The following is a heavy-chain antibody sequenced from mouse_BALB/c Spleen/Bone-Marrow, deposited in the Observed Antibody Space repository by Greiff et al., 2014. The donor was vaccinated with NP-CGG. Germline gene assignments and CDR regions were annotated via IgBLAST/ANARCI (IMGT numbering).Heavy chain of an antibody. D-gene: IGHD4-1*01. Sequence: VHVKQSGPELEKPGSSVKISCRSSVYSFTGYYMKWVKQSIGKSLEWIGDIDPSYGGISYNQKFTGKATLTVDISSSTAYMQLKSLASEDSAVYYCARSTGSLFYFDHWGQGTTLTVSS. CDR1: VYSFTGYY. V-gene: IGHV1-42*01. J-gene: IGHJ2*01. CDR3: ARSTGSLFYFDH. CDR2: IDPSYGGI.